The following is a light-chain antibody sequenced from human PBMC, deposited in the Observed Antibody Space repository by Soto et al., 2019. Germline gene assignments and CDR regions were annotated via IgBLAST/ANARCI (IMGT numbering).Light chain of an antibody. V-gene: IGKV1-5*03. CDR1: QSISTW. Sequence: DIQMTQSPSTLSASVGDRVTITCRASQSISTWLAWYQQKPGKAPKLLIYKASSLESGVPSRFSGNGSGTKFTLTIHSLQPDDFATYHCQPEYSDPLTVGGGTKVEIK. CDR3: QPEYSDPLT. CDR2: KAS. J-gene: IGKJ4*01.